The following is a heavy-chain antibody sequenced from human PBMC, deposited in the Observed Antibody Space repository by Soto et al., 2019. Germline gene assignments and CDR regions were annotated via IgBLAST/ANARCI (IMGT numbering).Heavy chain of an antibody. J-gene: IGHJ4*02. CDR1: GFTFSNYA. Sequence: EVQLLESGGGLVQPGGSLRLSCAASGFTFSNYAMNWGRQAPGKGLEWVSSIGTGGDTNYADSVKGRFTISRDNSRNTLYLQRNSLRAEDTALYYCAKNYYFDNWGQGTLVPVSS. CDR3: AKNYYFDN. CDR2: IGTGGDT. V-gene: IGHV3-23*01.